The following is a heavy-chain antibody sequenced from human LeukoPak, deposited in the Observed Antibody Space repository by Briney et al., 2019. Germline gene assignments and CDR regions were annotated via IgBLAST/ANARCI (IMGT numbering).Heavy chain of an antibody. CDR1: GFTFSSYG. J-gene: IGHJ4*02. CDR2: ISYDVSNK. Sequence: GRSLRLSCAASGFTFSSYGMHWVRQAPGKGLEWGAVISYDVSNKYYADSVKGRLTISRDNSKNTLYLQMNSLRAEDTAVYYCAKDVRYFGWLLDYWGQGTLVTVSS. V-gene: IGHV3-30*18. D-gene: IGHD3-9*01. CDR3: AKDVRYFGWLLDY.